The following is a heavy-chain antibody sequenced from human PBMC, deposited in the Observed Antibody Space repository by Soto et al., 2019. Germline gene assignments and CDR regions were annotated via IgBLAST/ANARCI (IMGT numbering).Heavy chain of an antibody. CDR1: GGTFSSYA. CDR2: IIPIFGTA. CDR3: ARDSSHITHYYDSSGYPGVY. D-gene: IGHD3-22*01. Sequence: SVKVSCKASGGTFSSYAISWVRQAPGQGLEWMGGIIPIFGTANYAQKFQGRVTITADESTSTAYMELSSLRSEDTAVYYCARDSSHITHYYDSSGYPGVYWGQGTLVTVSS. J-gene: IGHJ4*02. V-gene: IGHV1-69*13.